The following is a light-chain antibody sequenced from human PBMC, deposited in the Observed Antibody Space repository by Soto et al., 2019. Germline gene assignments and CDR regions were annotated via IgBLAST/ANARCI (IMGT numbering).Light chain of an antibody. J-gene: IGLJ2*01. CDR2: SDN. CDR3: AAWDRSLVV. V-gene: IGLV1-44*01. CDR1: SSNIGTNT. Sequence: QSVLTQPPSASGTPGQRVTISCSGSSSNIGTNTVIWYQQLPGAAPKLLIYSDNQRPSGVPDRFSASKSGTSASLAISGLQSEDEADYFCAAWDRSLVVFGGGTKLTVL.